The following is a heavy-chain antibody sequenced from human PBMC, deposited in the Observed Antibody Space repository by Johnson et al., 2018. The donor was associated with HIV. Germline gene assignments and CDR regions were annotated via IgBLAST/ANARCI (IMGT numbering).Heavy chain of an antibody. D-gene: IGHD1-26*01. J-gene: IGHJ3*01. CDR3: AREAGGSYPDAFDF. CDR2: ITGSGTTI. Sequence: LEWVSYITGSGTTIYYADSVKGRFTISRDNAKNSLYLQINSVRAEDTAVYYCAREAGGSYPDAFDFWGQGTMVTVSS. V-gene: IGHV3-48*03.